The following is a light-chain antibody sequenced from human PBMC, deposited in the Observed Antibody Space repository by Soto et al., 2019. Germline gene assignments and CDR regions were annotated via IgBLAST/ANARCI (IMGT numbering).Light chain of an antibody. CDR1: SSDIAYYNY. CDR3: SSYTSSTTGVV. CDR2: EVS. V-gene: IGLV2-14*01. Sequence: QSALTQPASVSGSPGQSITISCTGTSSDIAYYNYVSWHQQHPGKAPKLMIYEVSNRPSGVSNRFSGSRSGDTASLTISGLQAEDEADYFCSSYTSSTTGVVFGGGTKLTVL. J-gene: IGLJ2*01.